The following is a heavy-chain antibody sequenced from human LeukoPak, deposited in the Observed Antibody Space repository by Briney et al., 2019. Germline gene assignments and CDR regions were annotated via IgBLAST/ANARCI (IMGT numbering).Heavy chain of an antibody. Sequence: PGGSLRLSCAVSGFTISSYAMSWVRQAPGKGLEWVSAISGSGGSTYYADSVKGRFTISRDNSKNTLYLQMNSLRAEDTAVYYCAKDGVGIFDYWGQGTLVTVSS. CDR2: ISGSGGST. J-gene: IGHJ4*02. CDR1: GFTISSYA. V-gene: IGHV3-23*01. CDR3: AKDGVGIFDY. D-gene: IGHD3-3*01.